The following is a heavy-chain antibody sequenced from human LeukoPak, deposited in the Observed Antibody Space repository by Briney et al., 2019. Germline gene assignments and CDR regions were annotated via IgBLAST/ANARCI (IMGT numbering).Heavy chain of an antibody. V-gene: IGHV3-30*03. J-gene: IGHJ6*02. D-gene: IGHD5/OR15-5a*01. CDR2: ISYDGSNK. Sequence: GGSLRLSCAASGFTFSSYSMNWVRQAPGKGLEWVAVISYDGSNKYYADSVKGRFTISRDNSKNTLYLQMNSLRAEDTAVYYCAGDTPVSGMDVWGQGTTVTVSS. CDR3: AGDTPVSGMDV. CDR1: GFTFSSYS.